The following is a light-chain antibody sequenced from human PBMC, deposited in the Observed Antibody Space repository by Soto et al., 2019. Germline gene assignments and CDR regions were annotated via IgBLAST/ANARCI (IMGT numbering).Light chain of an antibody. CDR1: QSIYKW. CDR2: AAS. V-gene: IGKV1-12*01. Sequence: DIQLTQSPSSVSASIGDRVTISCRAIQSIYKWLVWYQQKPGKAPKLLIYAASSLQSGVPSRFSGSGYGTEFTLTISSLQPEDSATYYCQQADSFPLTFGGGTEVAV. CDR3: QQADSFPLT. J-gene: IGKJ4*01.